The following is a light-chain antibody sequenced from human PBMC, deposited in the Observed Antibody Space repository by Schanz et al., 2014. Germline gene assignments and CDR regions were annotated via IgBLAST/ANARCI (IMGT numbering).Light chain of an antibody. V-gene: IGLV2-14*01. Sequence: QSVLTQPASVSGSPGQSITISCTGTSSDIGGYNSVSWYQHHPGKAPKLMIYEGSKRPSGVSNRFSGSKSGNTASLTISGLQAEDEADYYCSSYTTSNTLVFGGGTKLTVL. CDR2: EGS. J-gene: IGLJ3*02. CDR1: SSDIGGYNS. CDR3: SSYTTSNTLV.